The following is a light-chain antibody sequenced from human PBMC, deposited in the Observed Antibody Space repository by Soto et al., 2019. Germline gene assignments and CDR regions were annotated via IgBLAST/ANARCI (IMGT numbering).Light chain of an antibody. J-gene: IGLJ2*01. Sequence: QLVLTQPPSVSGTPGQRVTISCSGSSSNIGSNTVNWYQQFPGTAPRLLIYSSYQRPSGVPDRFSGSQSGTSASLAISGLQADDEADYYCSSYTGSGTLIFGGGTKLTVL. CDR1: SSNIGSNT. CDR3: SSYTGSGTLI. V-gene: IGLV1-44*01. CDR2: SSY.